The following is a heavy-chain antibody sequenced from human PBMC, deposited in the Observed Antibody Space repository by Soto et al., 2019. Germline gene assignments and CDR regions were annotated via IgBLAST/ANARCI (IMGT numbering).Heavy chain of an antibody. Sequence: GGSLRLSCAASGFTFSSYAMHWVRQAPGKGLEWVAVISYDGSNKYYADSVKGRFTISGDNSKNTLYLQMNSLRAEDTAVYYCARSSTFYGMDVWGQGTTVTVSS. CDR1: GFTFSSYA. CDR3: ARSSTFYGMDV. V-gene: IGHV3-30*04. J-gene: IGHJ6*02. D-gene: IGHD2-2*01. CDR2: ISYDGSNK.